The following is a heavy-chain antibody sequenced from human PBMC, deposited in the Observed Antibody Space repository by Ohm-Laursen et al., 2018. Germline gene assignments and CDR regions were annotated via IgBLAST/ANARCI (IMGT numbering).Heavy chain of an antibody. Sequence: GTLSLTCAVSGGSISSYYWSWIRQPPGKGLEWIGYIFYTGSTDYNPSLKSRVTISVDTSKNRFSLKLSSVTAADTAVHYCARAIRGVATRGFDYWGQGTLVTVSS. J-gene: IGHJ4*02. CDR1: GGSISSYY. D-gene: IGHD5-12*01. CDR2: IFYTGST. CDR3: ARAIRGVATRGFDY. V-gene: IGHV4-59*01.